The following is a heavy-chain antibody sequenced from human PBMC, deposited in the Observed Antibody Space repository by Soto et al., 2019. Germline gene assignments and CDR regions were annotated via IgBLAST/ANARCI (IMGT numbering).Heavy chain of an antibody. CDR1: GGSISSYY. J-gene: IGHJ4*02. D-gene: IGHD3-3*01. Sequence: PSETLSLTCTVSGGSISSYYWSWIRQPPGKGLEWIGYIYYSGSTYYNPSLKSRVTISVDTSKNQFSLKLSSVTAADTAVYYCARGAFWSGYPFVDYWGQGTLVTVSS. V-gene: IGHV4-59*08. CDR3: ARGAFWSGYPFVDY. CDR2: IYYSGST.